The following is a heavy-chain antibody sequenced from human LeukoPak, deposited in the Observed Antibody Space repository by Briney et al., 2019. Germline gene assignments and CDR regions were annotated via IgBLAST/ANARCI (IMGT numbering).Heavy chain of an antibody. V-gene: IGHV3-30*18. J-gene: IGHJ4*02. D-gene: IGHD3-10*01. Sequence: GGSLRLSCEASGFTFSSYGMHWVRQAPGKGLEWVAVISYDGSNKYYADSVKGRFTISRDNSKNTLYLQMNSLRAEDTAVYYCAKGPRGGSYFDYWGQGTLVTVSS. CDR2: ISYDGSNK. CDR3: AKGPRGGSYFDY. CDR1: GFTFSSYG.